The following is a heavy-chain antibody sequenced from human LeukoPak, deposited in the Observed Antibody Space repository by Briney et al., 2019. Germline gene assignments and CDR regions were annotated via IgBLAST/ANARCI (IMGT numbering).Heavy chain of an antibody. J-gene: IGHJ4*02. V-gene: IGHV3-11*04. Sequence: GGSLRLSCAASGFMFTDYYMGWIRQAPGRGLEWLSYIDSRGDTVYYADSVKGRFTISRDNAKNSLYLQMNSLRAEDTAVYFCADNLSRWGQGTLVTVSS. CDR1: GFMFTDYY. D-gene: IGHD1-1*01. CDR2: IDSRGDTV. CDR3: ADNLSR.